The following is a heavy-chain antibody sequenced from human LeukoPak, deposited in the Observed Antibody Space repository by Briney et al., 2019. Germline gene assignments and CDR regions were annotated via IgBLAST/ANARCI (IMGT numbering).Heavy chain of an antibody. J-gene: IGHJ5*02. CDR2: ISGSGGTI. Sequence: GGPLRLSCAASGFTFSSYEMNWVRQAPGKGLEWVSYISGSGGTIYYADSVKGRFTISRDNAKNSLFLQMDRLRAEDTAVYYCARDAYDVGGFDPWGQGTLVTVSS. V-gene: IGHV3-48*03. D-gene: IGHD3-3*01. CDR3: ARDAYDVGGFDP. CDR1: GFTFSSYE.